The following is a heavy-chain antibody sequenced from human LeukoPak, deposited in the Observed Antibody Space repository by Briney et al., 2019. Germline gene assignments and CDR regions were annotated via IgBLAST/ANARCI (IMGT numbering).Heavy chain of an antibody. J-gene: IGHJ4*02. D-gene: IGHD2/OR15-2a*01. V-gene: IGHV4-59*12. CDR1: GGSISSYY. CDR3: ARAIHREYPFDY. Sequence: SETLSLTCTVSGGSISSYYWSWIRQPPGKGLEWIGYIYYSGSTYYNPSLKSRVTISVDTSKNHFSLKLSSVTAADTAVYYCARAIHREYPFDYWGQGTLVTVSS. CDR2: IYYSGST.